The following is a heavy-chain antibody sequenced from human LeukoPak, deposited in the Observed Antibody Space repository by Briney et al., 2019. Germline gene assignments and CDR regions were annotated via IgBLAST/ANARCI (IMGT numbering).Heavy chain of an antibody. Sequence: SETLSLTCGVSGDSIRYSNWWTWVRQSPGKGLEWIGEIYHSGSTNYNPSLKSRVTISVDKSKNQFSLNLTSVTAADTAVYYCATGPGALHYWGQGTLVTVSS. D-gene: IGHD4/OR15-4a*01. CDR1: GDSIRYSNW. CDR2: IYHSGST. J-gene: IGHJ4*02. V-gene: IGHV4-4*02. CDR3: ATGPGALHY.